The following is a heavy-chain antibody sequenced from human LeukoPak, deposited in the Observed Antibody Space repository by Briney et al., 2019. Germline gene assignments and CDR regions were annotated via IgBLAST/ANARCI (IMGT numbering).Heavy chain of an antibody. D-gene: IGHD3-3*01. CDR2: ISWQSNTR. Sequence: GGSLRLSCAASGFTFSSYWMNWARQAPGKGLEWVSGISWQSNTRKYADSVRGRFTISRDNAKNSLYLQMNSLKLEDTALYYCVKDRDFWSGLDVWGQGTMVTVS. CDR3: VKDRDFWSGLDV. V-gene: IGHV3-9*01. J-gene: IGHJ6*02. CDR1: GFTFSSYW.